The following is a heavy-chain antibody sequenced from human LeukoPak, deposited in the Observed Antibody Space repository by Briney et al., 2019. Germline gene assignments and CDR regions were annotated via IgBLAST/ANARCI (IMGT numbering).Heavy chain of an antibody. D-gene: IGHD3-16*02. CDR3: AIEAGNYRSGIFYY. CDR2: IYYSGDI. J-gene: IGHJ4*02. V-gene: IGHV4-59*01. CDR1: GGSISSYY. Sequence: PSETLSLTCTVSGGSISSYYWSWIWQPPGQELEWIGYIYYSGDINYNPSLKSRVTISVDMSKNQFSLKLISVTAADTAVYYCAIEAGNYRSGIFYYWGQGTLVTVSS.